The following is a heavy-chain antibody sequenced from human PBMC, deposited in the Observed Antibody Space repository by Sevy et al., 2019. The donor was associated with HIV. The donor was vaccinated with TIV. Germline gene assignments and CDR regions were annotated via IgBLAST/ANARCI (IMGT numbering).Heavy chain of an antibody. CDR3: AKDRNFWSGYYYYYYYMDV. CDR1: GFTFSSYG. CDR2: ISYDGSNK. Sequence: GGSLRLSCAASGFTFSSYGMHWVRQAPGKGLEWVAVISYDGSNKYYADSVKGRFTISRDNSKNTLYLQMNSLGAEDTAVYYCAKDRNFWSGYYYYYYYMDVWGKGTTVTVSS. D-gene: IGHD3-3*01. V-gene: IGHV3-30*18. J-gene: IGHJ6*03.